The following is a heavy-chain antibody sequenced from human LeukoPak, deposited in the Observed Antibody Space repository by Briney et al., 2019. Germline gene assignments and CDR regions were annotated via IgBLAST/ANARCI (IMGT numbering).Heavy chain of an antibody. CDR2: TYYRSKWYN. CDR1: GDSVSSNSAA. CDR3: ARDSKIAAAGSGAFDY. D-gene: IGHD6-13*01. J-gene: IGHJ4*02. V-gene: IGHV6-1*01. Sequence: SQTLSLTCAISGDSVSSNSAAWNWIRQSPSRGLEWLGRTYYRSKWYNDYAVSVKSRITITPDTSKNQFSLQLNSVTPEDTAVYYCARDSKIAAAGSGAFDYWGQGTLVTVSS.